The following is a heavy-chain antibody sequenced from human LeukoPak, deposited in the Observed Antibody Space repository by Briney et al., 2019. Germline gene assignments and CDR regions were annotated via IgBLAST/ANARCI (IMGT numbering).Heavy chain of an antibody. CDR1: GGSISSSSYY. D-gene: IGHD5-18*01. Sequence: SETLSLTCTVSGGSISSSSYYWGWIRQPPGKGLEWIGSMYYSGRSYYNPSLKSRVTISVDTSKNQFSLKLSSVTAADTAVYYCARTYSYVDYWGQGTQVTVSS. CDR2: MYYSGRS. CDR3: ARTYSYVDY. J-gene: IGHJ4*02. V-gene: IGHV4-39*07.